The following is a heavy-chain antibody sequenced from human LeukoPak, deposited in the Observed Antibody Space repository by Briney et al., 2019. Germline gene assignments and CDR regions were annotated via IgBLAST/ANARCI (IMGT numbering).Heavy chain of an antibody. V-gene: IGHV4-4*02. D-gene: IGHD3-10*01. J-gene: IGHJ4*02. CDR1: GGSISSSNW. CDR3: ARLSVRGFDY. Sequence: SGTLSLTCAVSGGSISSSNWWSWVRQPPGKGLEWIGSIYYSGSTYYNPSLKSRVTISVDTSKNQFSLKLSSVTAADTAVYYCARLSVRGFDYWGQGTLVTVSS. CDR2: IYYSGST.